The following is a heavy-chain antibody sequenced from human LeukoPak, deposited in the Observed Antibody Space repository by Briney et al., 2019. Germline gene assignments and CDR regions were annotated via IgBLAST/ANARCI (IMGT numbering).Heavy chain of an antibody. CDR3: VKVAKYYYGSETYYFFEH. V-gene: IGHV3-7*01. J-gene: IGHJ4*02. D-gene: IGHD3-10*01. CDR2: INQDGTEK. Sequence: GGSLRLSCAASGFSFTTYCMSWVRQAQGKGLEWVADINQDGTEKYYVDSVKGRFTISRDNAKNSLDLQMNSLRVEDTGIYYCVKVAKYYYGSETYYFFEHWGQGTPVTASS. CDR1: GFSFTTYC.